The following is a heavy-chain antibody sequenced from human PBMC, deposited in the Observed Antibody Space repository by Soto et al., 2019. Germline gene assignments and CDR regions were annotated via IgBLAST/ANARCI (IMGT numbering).Heavy chain of an antibody. CDR1: GFTFSDYA. CDR3: GKGGRQWLGTSGFNY. Sequence: VQLVESGGGVVQPGRSLRLSCAASGFTFSDYAMHWVRQAPGKGLEWVAVVSHDGRNTHYADSVKGRFTISRDSSKNTVFLEMARLRAEDTAGHYCGKGGRQWLGTSGFNYWGQGALVTVSS. CDR2: VSHDGRNT. V-gene: IGHV3-30*18. J-gene: IGHJ4*02. D-gene: IGHD6-19*01.